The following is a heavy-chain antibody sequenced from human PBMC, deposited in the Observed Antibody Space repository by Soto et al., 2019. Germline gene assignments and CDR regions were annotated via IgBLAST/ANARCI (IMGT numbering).Heavy chain of an antibody. D-gene: IGHD3-22*01. V-gene: IGHV3-7*01. J-gene: IGHJ4*02. CDR1: GFTFSSYW. Sequence: HPXGSLRLSCAAAGFTFSSYWMSWVRQAPGKGLEWVANIKQDGSEKYYVDSVKGRFTISRDNAKNSLYLQMNSLRAEDTAVYYCARDHRVVITVFDYWGQGTLVTVSS. CDR2: IKQDGSEK. CDR3: ARDHRVVITVFDY.